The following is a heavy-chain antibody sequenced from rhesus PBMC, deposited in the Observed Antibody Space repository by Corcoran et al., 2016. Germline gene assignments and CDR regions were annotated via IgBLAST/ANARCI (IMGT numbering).Heavy chain of an antibody. J-gene: IGHJ4*01. V-gene: IGHV3S11*01. Sequence: GFTFSNYWMSWVRQVPGQGLEWVGFIKNKADGGTAAYAESVKGRFTISSDDSKNTLYLQMNSLKTEDTAVYYRARDRPYYYDSGYSPFDYWGQGVLVTVSS. CDR3: ARDRPYYYDSGYSPFDY. CDR1: GFTFSNYW. CDR2: IKNKADGGTA. D-gene: IGHD3-28*01.